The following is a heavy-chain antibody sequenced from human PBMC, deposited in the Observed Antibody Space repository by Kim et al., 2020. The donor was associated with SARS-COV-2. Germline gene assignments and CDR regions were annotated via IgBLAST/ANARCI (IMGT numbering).Heavy chain of an antibody. CDR1: GGSISSSSYY. J-gene: IGHJ4*02. CDR3: ASSSSGYTSWLDY. CDR2: IYYSGST. D-gene: IGHD3-22*01. V-gene: IGHV4-39*01. Sequence: SETLSLTCTVSGGSISSSSYYWGWIRQPPGKGLEWIGSIYYSGSTYYNPSLKSRVTISVDTSKNQFSLKLSSVTAADTAVYYCASSSSGYTSWLDYWGQGTLVTVSS.